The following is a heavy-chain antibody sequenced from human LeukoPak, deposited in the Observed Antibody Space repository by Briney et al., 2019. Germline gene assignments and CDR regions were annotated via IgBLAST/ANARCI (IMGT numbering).Heavy chain of an antibody. V-gene: IGHV1-18*01. Sequence: ASVKVSCKAFGYTFTSYGISWVRQAPGQGLEWMGWISAYNGNTNYAQKLQGRVTMTTDTSTSTVYMELSSLRSEDTAVYYCARSTYSSSWYYFDYWGQGTLVTVSS. J-gene: IGHJ4*02. CDR2: ISAYNGNT. D-gene: IGHD6-13*01. CDR1: GYTFTSYG. CDR3: ARSTYSSSWYYFDY.